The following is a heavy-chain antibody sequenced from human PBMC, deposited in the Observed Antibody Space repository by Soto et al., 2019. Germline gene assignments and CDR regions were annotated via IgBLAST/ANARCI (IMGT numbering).Heavy chain of an antibody. D-gene: IGHD4-17*01. V-gene: IGHV3-53*04. CDR1: GFTVSSNY. Sequence: EVQLVESGGGLVQPGGSLRLSCAASGFTVSSNYMSWVRQAPGKGLEWVSVIYSGGSTYYADSVKGRFTISRHNSKNTLYLQMNSLRAEDTAVYYCARGRWYGDYAEWYFDLWGRGTLVTVSS. CDR3: ARGRWYGDYAEWYFDL. J-gene: IGHJ2*01. CDR2: IYSGGST.